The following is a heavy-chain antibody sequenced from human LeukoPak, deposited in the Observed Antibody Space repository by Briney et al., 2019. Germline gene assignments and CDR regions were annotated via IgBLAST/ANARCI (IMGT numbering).Heavy chain of an antibody. CDR2: IIPSYGTA. D-gene: IGHD2-8*01. CDR1: GCTFSSYA. V-gene: IGHV1-69*05. CDR3: ASGRVGMVYASTHFDY. Sequence: EASVTVSCKASGCTFSSYAISWVRQAPGQGLEWKGRIIPSYGTANDAQKFQGRVTTTTDESTSTAYMELSSMRSEDTAVCYCASGRVGMVYASTHFDYGGQGTLVTVSS. J-gene: IGHJ4*02.